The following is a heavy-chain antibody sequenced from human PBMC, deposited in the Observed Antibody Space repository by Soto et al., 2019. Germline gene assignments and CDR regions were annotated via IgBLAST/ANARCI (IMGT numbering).Heavy chain of an antibody. Sequence: QVQFMQSGAEVKEPGSSVKVSCTTSGGSLSTYPISWVRQAPGQGLEWMGMIIPFYGSSNHIERLQDRVTVAVNDSTDTAYRELSRLTSEDTAVYYCARDVSSVSHYFVLDVGGQGTTGTVSS. D-gene: IGHD3-22*01. V-gene: IGHV1-69*18. CDR3: ARDVSSVSHYFVLDV. CDR1: GGSLSTYP. CDR2: IIPFYGSS. J-gene: IGHJ6*02.